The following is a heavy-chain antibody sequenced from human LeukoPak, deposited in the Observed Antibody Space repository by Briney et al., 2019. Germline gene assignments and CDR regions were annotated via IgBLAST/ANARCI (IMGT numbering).Heavy chain of an antibody. CDR3: AKMVREFYTISYYFDY. J-gene: IGHJ4*02. CDR2: ISGSGAGT. Sequence: PGGSLRLSCAVSGFTFSSYGMNWVRQAPGKGLEWVSGISGSGAGTYYADSVKGRFTISRDNSKNTLYQQMNSLRAEDTAVYYCAKMVREFYTISYYFDYWGQGTLVTVSS. CDR1: GFTFSSYG. D-gene: IGHD2-8*01. V-gene: IGHV3-23*01.